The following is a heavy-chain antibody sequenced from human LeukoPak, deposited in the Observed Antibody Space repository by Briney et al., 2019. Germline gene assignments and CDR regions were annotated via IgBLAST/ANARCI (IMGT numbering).Heavy chain of an antibody. D-gene: IGHD3-22*01. CDR1: GFSFSSYA. J-gene: IGHJ3*01. Sequence: GSLRLSCPASGFSFSSYALNWVRQAPGRGLEWVSSIGGSGGSAYYADSVKGRFTISRDNSKNTLYLQMNSLRAEDTAVYYCSKGGRWDYYDSSHWGQGTMVIVSS. CDR2: IGGSGGSA. CDR3: SKGGRWDYYDSSH. V-gene: IGHV3-23*01.